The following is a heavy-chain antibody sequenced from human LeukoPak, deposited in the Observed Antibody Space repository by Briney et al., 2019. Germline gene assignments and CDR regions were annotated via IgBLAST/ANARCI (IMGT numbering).Heavy chain of an antibody. CDR3: ARELRGSNWFDP. D-gene: IGHD5-24*01. Sequence: SETLSLTCTVSGGSLSSGGYYWSWIRQPPGKGLEWIGYIYHSGSTYYNPSLKSRVTISVDRSKNQFSLKLSSVTAADTAVYYCARELRGSNWFDPWGQGTLVTVSS. J-gene: IGHJ5*02. CDR2: IYHSGST. CDR1: GGSLSSGGYY. V-gene: IGHV4-30-2*01.